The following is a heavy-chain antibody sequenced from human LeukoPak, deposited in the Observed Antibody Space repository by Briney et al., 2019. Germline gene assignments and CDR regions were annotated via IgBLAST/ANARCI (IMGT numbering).Heavy chain of an antibody. CDR2: IDRDGSRI. D-gene: IGHD2/OR15-2a*01. Sequence: GGSLRLSCAVSGFTFSSYWMHWVRQAPGKGLVWVSRIDRDGSRINYADSVKGRFTISKDNAKNTVYLQMNSLRAEDTAVYYCVSFYETYWGRGTLVTVSS. V-gene: IGHV3-74*01. J-gene: IGHJ4*02. CDR1: GFTFSSYW. CDR3: VSFYETY.